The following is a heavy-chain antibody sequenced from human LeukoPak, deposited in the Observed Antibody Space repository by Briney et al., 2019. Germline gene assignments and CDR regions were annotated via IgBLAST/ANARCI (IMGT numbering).Heavy chain of an antibody. J-gene: IGHJ4*02. V-gene: IGHV4-4*02. CDR3: ARIRSRKWGFDY. Sequence: KSSGTLSLTCAVSGGSISSSNWWSWVRQPPGKGLEWIGEINHFGSTNYNPSLKSRVTISIDTSKNQFSLKLSSVTAADTAVYYCARIRSRKWGFDYWGQGTLVTVSS. CDR2: INHFGST. CDR1: GGSISSSNW. D-gene: IGHD1-26*01.